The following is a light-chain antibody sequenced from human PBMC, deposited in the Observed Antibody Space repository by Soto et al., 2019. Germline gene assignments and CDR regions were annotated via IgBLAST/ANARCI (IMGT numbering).Light chain of an antibody. CDR1: TLPKQY. J-gene: IGLJ2*01. Sequence: SYELTLPPSVSVSPGQTARITCSGQTLPKQYVFWYQQKPGQAPVLMVSKDTERPSGIPERFSGSSSGTTVTLTISGVQAEDEADYYCQSADGSGPVVFGEGTKLTVL. CDR2: KDT. CDR3: QSADGSGPVV. V-gene: IGLV3-25*03.